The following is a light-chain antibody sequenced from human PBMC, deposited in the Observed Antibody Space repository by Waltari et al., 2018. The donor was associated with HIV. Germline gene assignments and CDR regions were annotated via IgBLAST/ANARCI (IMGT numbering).Light chain of an antibody. J-gene: IGLJ2*01. CDR3: QSYDSSLSAYVV. V-gene: IGLV1-40*01. Sequence: QSVLTQPPSVSGAPGQRVTISCTGTSSNIGAGYDVHWYQQLPGTAPKLLIYANVHRPSGVPDRFSVSKSASSAARAITGLQAEEEADYFCQSYDSSLSAYVVFGGGTKLTVL. CDR1: SSNIGAGYD. CDR2: ANV.